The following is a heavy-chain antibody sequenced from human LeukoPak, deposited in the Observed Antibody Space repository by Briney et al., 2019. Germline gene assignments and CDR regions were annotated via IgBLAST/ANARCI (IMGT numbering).Heavy chain of an antibody. CDR1: GFTFSSYG. CDR3: AKGSRVWGSYRGIDY. D-gene: IGHD3-16*02. V-gene: IGHV3-33*06. Sequence: GRSLRLSCAASGFTFSSYGMHWVRQAPGKGLEWVAVIWYDGSNKYYADSVKGRFTISRDNSKNTLYLQMNSLRAEDTAVYYCAKGSRVWGSYRGIDYWGQGTLVTVSS. J-gene: IGHJ4*02. CDR2: IWYDGSNK.